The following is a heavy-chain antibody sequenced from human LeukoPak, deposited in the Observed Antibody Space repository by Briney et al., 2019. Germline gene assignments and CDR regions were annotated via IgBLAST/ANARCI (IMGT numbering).Heavy chain of an antibody. CDR3: ARQPRYSSSWFDY. V-gene: IGHV4-4*02. J-gene: IGHJ4*02. CDR1: GGSIDSAAW. Sequence: SETLSLTCNVSGGSIDSAAWWNWVRQPPGKQLEWIGEIYHTGNANYDPSLKSRVTISVDTSKNQFSLKLSSVTAADTAVYYCARQPRYSSSWFDYWGQGTLVTVSS. D-gene: IGHD6-13*01. CDR2: IYHTGNA.